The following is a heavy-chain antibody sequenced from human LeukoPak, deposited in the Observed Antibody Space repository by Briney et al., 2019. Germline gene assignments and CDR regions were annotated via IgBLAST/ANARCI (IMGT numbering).Heavy chain of an antibody. CDR1: GGYIRSYY. CDR2: IYYSGST. CDR3: ASVRRGFGESSKYYSYYYMDV. V-gene: IGHV4-59*08. D-gene: IGHD3-10*01. Sequence: SETLSLTCTVSGGYIRSYYWSWIRQPPGKGLEWIGYIYYSGSTNYNPSLKSRVTISVDTSKNHFSLKLSSVTAADTAVYFCASVRRGFGESSKYYSYYYMDVWGNGTTVTISS. J-gene: IGHJ6*03.